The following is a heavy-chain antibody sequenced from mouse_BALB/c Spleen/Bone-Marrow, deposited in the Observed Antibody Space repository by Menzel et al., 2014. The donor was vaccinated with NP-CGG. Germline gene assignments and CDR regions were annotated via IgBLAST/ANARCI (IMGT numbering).Heavy chain of an antibody. CDR3: ARYYYAMDY. CDR2: IDPANGNT. V-gene: IGHV14-3*02. Sequence: EVKLMESGAELVKPGASVKLSCTASGFNIKDTYMHWVKQRPEQGLEWIGRIDPANGNTKYDPKFQGKATITADTSSNTACLQLSSLTSEDTAVYYCARYYYAMDYWGQGTSVTVSS. CDR1: GFNIKDTY. J-gene: IGHJ4*01.